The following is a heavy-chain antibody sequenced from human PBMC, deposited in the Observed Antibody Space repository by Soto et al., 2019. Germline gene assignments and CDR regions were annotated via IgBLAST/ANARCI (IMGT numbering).Heavy chain of an antibody. V-gene: IGHV1-46*01. CDR2: INPSGGST. CDR1: GYTFTSYY. Sequence: ASVKVSCKASGYTFTSYYMHWVRQAPGQGLEWMGIINPSGGSTSYAQKFQGRVTMTRDTSTRTVYMELSSLRSEDTAVYYCARVGDSYGPKNDAFDIWGQGTMVTVSS. D-gene: IGHD5-18*01. J-gene: IGHJ3*02. CDR3: ARVGDSYGPKNDAFDI.